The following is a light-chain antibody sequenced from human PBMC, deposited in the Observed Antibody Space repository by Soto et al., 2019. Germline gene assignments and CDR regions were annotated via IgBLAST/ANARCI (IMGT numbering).Light chain of an antibody. V-gene: IGKV1-39*01. CDR3: QQSYSTPPT. CDR1: QSISNH. Sequence: DIQMTQSPSSLAASLEDRATITCRASQSISNHLNWYQQKPGKAPKLLIFAASSLQSGVPSRFSGSRSGPDFTLTISSLPPEDFETYYCQQSYSTPPTFGQGTKVDIK. J-gene: IGKJ1*01. CDR2: AAS.